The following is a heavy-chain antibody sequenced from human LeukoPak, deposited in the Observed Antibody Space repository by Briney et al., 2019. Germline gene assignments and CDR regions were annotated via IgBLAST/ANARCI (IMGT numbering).Heavy chain of an antibody. CDR1: GYSFTNYW. D-gene: IGHD1-26*01. CDR2: IYPGDSDA. CDR3: ARRRDLYSGSYYPFDY. Sequence: GESLKISCKGSGYSFTNYWIGWVRQMPGKGLKWMGIIYPGDSDARYSPSFQGQVTISADKSISTAYLQWSSLKASDTAMYYCARRRDLYSGSYYPFDYWGQGTLVTVPP. J-gene: IGHJ4*02. V-gene: IGHV5-51*01.